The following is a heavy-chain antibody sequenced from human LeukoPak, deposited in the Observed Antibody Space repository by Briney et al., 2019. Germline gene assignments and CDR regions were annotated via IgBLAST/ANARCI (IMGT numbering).Heavy chain of an antibody. CDR2: INPNSGGT. Sequence: GASVKVSCKASGYTFTGYYMHWVRQAPGQGLEWMGWINPNSGGTNYAQKFQGRVTMTRDTSISTAYMELSRLRSDDTAVYYCARALAPITPVLRYFDWSTYYFDYWGQGTLVTVSS. D-gene: IGHD3-9*01. J-gene: IGHJ4*02. CDR3: ARALAPITPVLRYFDWSTYYFDY. V-gene: IGHV1-2*02. CDR1: GYTFTGYY.